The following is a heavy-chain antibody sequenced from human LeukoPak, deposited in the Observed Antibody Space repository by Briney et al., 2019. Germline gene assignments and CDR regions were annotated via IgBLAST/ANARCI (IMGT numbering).Heavy chain of an antibody. CDR1: GGSISSYY. Sequence: SETLSLACTVSGGSISSYYWSWIRQPPGKGLEWIGYIYYSGSTNYNPSLKSRVTISVDTSKNQFSLKLSSVTAADTAVYYCARGIAAADTRPFDYWGQGTLVTVSS. CDR3: ARGIAAADTRPFDY. V-gene: IGHV4-59*12. CDR2: IYYSGST. J-gene: IGHJ4*02. D-gene: IGHD6-13*01.